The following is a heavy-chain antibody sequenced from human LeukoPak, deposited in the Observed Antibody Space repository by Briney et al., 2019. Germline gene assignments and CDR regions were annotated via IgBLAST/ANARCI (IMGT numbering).Heavy chain of an antibody. CDR1: GGSFSSYY. Sequence: SETLSLTCAVYGGSFSSYYWSWIRQPPGKGLEWIGEINHSGSTNYNPSLKSRVAISVDTSKKQFSLKMSSVTAADTAVYYCARVAPPNPYWGQGTLVTVSS. CDR2: INHSGST. V-gene: IGHV4-34*01. J-gene: IGHJ4*02. CDR3: ARVAPPNPY.